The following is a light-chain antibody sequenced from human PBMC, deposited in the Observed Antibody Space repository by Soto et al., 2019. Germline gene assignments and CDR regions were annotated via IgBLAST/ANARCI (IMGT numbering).Light chain of an antibody. V-gene: IGKV3-20*01. CDR3: QQYNNWPGT. CDR2: GAS. J-gene: IGKJ4*01. Sequence: EIVLTQSPGTLSLSPGERATLSCRASQSVSSSYLAWYQQKPGQAPRLLIYGASSRATGIPDRFSGSGSGTDFTLTISRLEPEDFAVYYCQQYNNWPGTFGGGTKVDIK. CDR1: QSVSSSY.